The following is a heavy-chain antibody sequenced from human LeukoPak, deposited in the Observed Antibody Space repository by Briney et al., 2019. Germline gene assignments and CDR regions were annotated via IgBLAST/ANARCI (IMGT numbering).Heavy chain of an antibody. J-gene: IGHJ4*02. Sequence: GGSLRLSCAASGFTVSSNYMRCVRQAPGKGLEWVSVIYSGGSTYYADSVKGRFTISRDNSKNTLYLQMNSLRAEDTAVYYCARERGYSYGYDYWGQGTLVTVSS. CDR3: ARERGYSYGYDY. CDR2: IYSGGST. V-gene: IGHV3-66*01. CDR1: GFTVSSNY. D-gene: IGHD5-18*01.